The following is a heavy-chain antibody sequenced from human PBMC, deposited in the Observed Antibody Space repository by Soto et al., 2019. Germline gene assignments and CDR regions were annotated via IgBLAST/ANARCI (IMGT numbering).Heavy chain of an antibody. CDR1: GGSISSSSYY. D-gene: IGHD1-1*01. J-gene: IGHJ4*02. Sequence: PSETLSLTCTVSGGSISSSSYYWGWIRQPPGKGLEWIGSIYYSGSTYYNPSLKSRVTISVDTSKNQFSLKLSSVTAADTAVYYCARLPPYNWNDRELDYWGQGTLVTVSS. CDR2: IYYSGST. CDR3: ARLPPYNWNDRELDY. V-gene: IGHV4-39*01.